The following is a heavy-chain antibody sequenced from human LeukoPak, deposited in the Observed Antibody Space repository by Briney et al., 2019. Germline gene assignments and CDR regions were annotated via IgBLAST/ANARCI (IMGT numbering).Heavy chain of an antibody. CDR1: GLSFSSYW. V-gene: IGHV3-7*05. J-gene: IGHJ4*02. CDR3: ARERIWTGETFDY. Sequence: PGGSLRLSCAASGLSFSSYWMSWVRQAPGKGLEWVANIKQDGNEKYYVDSVKGRFTISRDNAKNSLYLQMNSLRAEDTAVYYCARERIWTGETFDYWGQGTLVTVSS. D-gene: IGHD3/OR15-3a*01. CDR2: IKQDGNEK.